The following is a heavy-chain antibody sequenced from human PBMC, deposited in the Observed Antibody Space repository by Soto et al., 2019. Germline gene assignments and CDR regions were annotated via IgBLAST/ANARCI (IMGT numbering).Heavy chain of an antibody. D-gene: IGHD3-22*01. J-gene: IGHJ4*02. V-gene: IGHV3-30-3*01. CDR1: GFTFSSYA. CDR2: ISYDGSNK. CDR3: AREHYYDSSGYYYAPADY. Sequence: PGGSLRLSCAASGFTFSSYAMHWVRQAPGKGLEWVAVISYDGSNKYYADSVKGRFTISRDNSKNTLYLQMNSLRAEDTAVYYCAREHYYDSSGYYYAPADYWGQGTLVTVSS.